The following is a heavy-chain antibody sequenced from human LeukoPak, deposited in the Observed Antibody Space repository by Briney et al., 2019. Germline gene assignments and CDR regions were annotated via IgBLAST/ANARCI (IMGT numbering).Heavy chain of an antibody. CDR3: ARREVDGSGSYYPFDY. D-gene: IGHD3-10*01. V-gene: IGHV1-24*01. CDR1: GYTLTELS. J-gene: IGHJ4*02. CDR2: FDPEDGET. Sequence: GASVKVSCKVSGYTLTELSMHWVRQAPGKGLEWMGGFDPEDGETIYAQKFQGRVTMTEDTSTDTAYMELSSLRSEDTAVYYCARREVDGSGSYYPFDYWGQGTLVTVSS.